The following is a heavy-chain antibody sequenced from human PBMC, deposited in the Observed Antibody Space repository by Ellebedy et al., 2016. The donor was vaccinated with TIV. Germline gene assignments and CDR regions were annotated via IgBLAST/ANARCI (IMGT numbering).Heavy chain of an antibody. V-gene: IGHV4-34*01. J-gene: IGHJ4*02. CDR2: VLHRGGT. D-gene: IGHD6-19*01. Sequence: MPSETLSLTCAVYGGSFNNYYWSLIRQTPGKGLEWIGEVLHRGGTTYNPSLKSRVTVSADTSKNQFSLNLTSVTAADTAVYYCARGARSSDRRFDSWGQGTLVTVSS. CDR3: ARGARSSDRRFDS. CDR1: GGSFNNYY.